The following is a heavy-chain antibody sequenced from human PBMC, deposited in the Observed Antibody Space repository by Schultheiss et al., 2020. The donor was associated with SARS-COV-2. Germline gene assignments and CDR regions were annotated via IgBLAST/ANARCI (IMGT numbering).Heavy chain of an antibody. J-gene: IGHJ4*02. V-gene: IGHV3-23*01. CDR3: AKVPVTSGDYFDY. CDR2: ISGSGGST. Sequence: GESLKISCAASGFTFRSYAMSWVRQVPGKGLEWVSAISGSGGSTYYADSVKGRFTISRDNSKNTLYLQMNSLRADDTAVYYCAKVPVTSGDYFDYWGQGTLVTVSS. CDR1: GFTFRSYA. D-gene: IGHD3-10*01.